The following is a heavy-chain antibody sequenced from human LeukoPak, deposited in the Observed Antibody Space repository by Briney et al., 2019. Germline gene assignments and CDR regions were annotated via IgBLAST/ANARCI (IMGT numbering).Heavy chain of an antibody. CDR3: AKERRAYSTSAALDN. J-gene: IGHJ4*02. Sequence: PGRSLRLSCAASGFTFSNFGMRWVRQAPGKGLEWVSFISYDGTNKYYGDSVKGRFTISRDNSKNTLFLQMNSLRPEDTAVYYCAKERRAYSTSAALDNWGQGTLVTVSS. CDR2: ISYDGTNK. D-gene: IGHD6-6*01. CDR1: GFTFSNFG. V-gene: IGHV3-30*18.